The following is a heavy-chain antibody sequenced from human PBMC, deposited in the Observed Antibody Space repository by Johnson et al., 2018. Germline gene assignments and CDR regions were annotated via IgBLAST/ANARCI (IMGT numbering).Heavy chain of an antibody. Sequence: QVQLQESGPGLVTPSETLSLTCTVSGGSISSYYWSWNRQPPGKGLAWIGYSYYSGSTYYNPSLKSRATISVHTSKHQFYLNLRPVPAADTAVYYGARGLSAPAGYGYYYYYGMDVWGQGTTVTVSS. J-gene: IGHJ6*02. CDR3: ARGLSAPAGYGYYYYYGMDV. CDR1: GGSISSYY. CDR2: SYYSGST. V-gene: IGHV4-59*12. D-gene: IGHD5-18*01.